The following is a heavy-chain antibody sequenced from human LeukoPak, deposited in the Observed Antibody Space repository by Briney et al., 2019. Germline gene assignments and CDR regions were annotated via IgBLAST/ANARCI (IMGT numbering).Heavy chain of an antibody. CDR3: ASGSSRWYVIDY. CDR1: GFTFSSYS. V-gene: IGHV3-21*01. Sequence: GGSLRLSCAASGFTFSSYSMNWVRQAPGKGLEWVSSISSSTRYIYYADSVKGRFTISRDNAKNSVFLQMNSLRIEGTAVYYCASGSSRWYVIDYWGQGTLVTVSS. CDR2: ISSSTRYI. J-gene: IGHJ4*02. D-gene: IGHD6-13*01.